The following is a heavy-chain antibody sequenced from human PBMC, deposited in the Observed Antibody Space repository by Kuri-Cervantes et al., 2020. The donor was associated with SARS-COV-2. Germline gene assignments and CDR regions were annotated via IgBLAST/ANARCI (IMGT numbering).Heavy chain of an antibody. D-gene: IGHD2-2*01. CDR2: ISGSGGST. V-gene: IGHV3-23*01. CDR1: GFTFSSYA. CDR3: AKNFVGQYQLQSYYYYYYMDV. Sequence: GESLKISCAASGFTFSSYAMSWVRQAPGKGLEWVSAISGSGGSTYYADSVKGRFTISRDNSKNTLYLQMNSLRAEDTAVYYCAKNFVGQYQLQSYYYYYYMDVWGKGTTVTVSS. J-gene: IGHJ6*03.